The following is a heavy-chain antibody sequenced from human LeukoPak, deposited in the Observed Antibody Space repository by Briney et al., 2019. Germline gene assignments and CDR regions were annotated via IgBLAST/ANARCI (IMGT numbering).Heavy chain of an antibody. CDR3: ARPYSYGRNPEAFDI. CDR1: GYSFTSYW. J-gene: IGHJ3*02. V-gene: IGHV5-51*01. Sequence: GESLKISCKGSGYSFTSYWIGWVRQMPGKGLEWMGIIYPGDSDTRYSPSFQGQVTISADKSISTAYLQWSSLKASDTAMYYCARPYSYGRNPEAFDIWGQGTMVTVSS. CDR2: IYPGDSDT. D-gene: IGHD5-18*01.